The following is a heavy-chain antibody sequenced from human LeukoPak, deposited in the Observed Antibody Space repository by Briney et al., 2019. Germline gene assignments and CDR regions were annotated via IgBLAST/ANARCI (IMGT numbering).Heavy chain of an antibody. D-gene: IGHD3-3*01. CDR3: ARDPVYYDFWSGYRPLYAFDI. Sequence: GGSLRLSCAASGFTFSSYVMTWVRQAPGKGLEWVSAISGSGGSTYYADSVRGRFTISRDNSKNTLYLQMNSLRAEDTAVYYCARDPVYYDFWSGYRPLYAFDIWGQGTMVTVSS. CDR1: GFTFSSYV. CDR2: ISGSGGST. V-gene: IGHV3-23*01. J-gene: IGHJ3*02.